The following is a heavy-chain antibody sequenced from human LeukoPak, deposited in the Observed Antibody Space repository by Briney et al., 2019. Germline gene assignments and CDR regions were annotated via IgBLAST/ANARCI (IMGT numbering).Heavy chain of an antibody. CDR2: IGSSSSYI. CDR3: ASPVYQQAGMDV. V-gene: IGHV3-21*01. CDR1: GFTFSSYS. D-gene: IGHD2-2*01. J-gene: IGHJ6*02. Sequence: GGSLRLSCAASGFTFSSYSMNWVRQAPGKGLEWVSSIGSSSSYIYYADSVKGRFTISRDNAKNSLYLQMNSLRAEDTAVYYCASPVYQQAGMDVWGQGTTVTVSS.